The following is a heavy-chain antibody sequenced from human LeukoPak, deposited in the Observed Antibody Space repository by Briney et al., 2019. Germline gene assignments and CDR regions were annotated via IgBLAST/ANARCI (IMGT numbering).Heavy chain of an antibody. V-gene: IGHV4-30-4*08. D-gene: IGHD3-10*01. CDR2: IYYSGST. CDR3: ARGVYGSGIDNWFDP. CDR1: GGSISSSSYY. Sequence: PSETLSLTCTVSGGSISSSSYYWGWIRQPPGKGLEWIGYIYYSGSTYYNPSLKSRVTISVDTSKNQFSLKLSSVTAADTAVYYCARGVYGSGIDNWFDPWGQGTLVTVSS. J-gene: IGHJ5*02.